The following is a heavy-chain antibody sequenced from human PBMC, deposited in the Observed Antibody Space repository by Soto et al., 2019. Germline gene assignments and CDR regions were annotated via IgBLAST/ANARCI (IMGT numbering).Heavy chain of an antibody. CDR2: IIPIFGTA. D-gene: IGHD2-15*01. CDR3: GRRGYCSGGSCYGAFDI. Sequence: QVQLVQSGAEVKKPGSSVKVSCKASGGTFSSYAISWVRQAPGQGLEWMGGIIPIFGTANYAQKFQGRVTITADESTSTAYMELSSLRSDDTAVYYCGRRGYCSGGSCYGAFDIWGQGTMVTVSS. CDR1: GGTFSSYA. V-gene: IGHV1-69*01. J-gene: IGHJ3*02.